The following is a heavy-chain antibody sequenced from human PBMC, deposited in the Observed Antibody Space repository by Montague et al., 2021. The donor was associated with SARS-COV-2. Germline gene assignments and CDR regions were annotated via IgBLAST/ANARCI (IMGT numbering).Heavy chain of an antibody. D-gene: IGHD2-21*01. CDR3: ARHQDLFSTEGVIGSDI. CDR2: ISDSGTT. CDR1: GDSVDSFS. V-gene: IGHV4-59*08. Sequence: SETLSLTCLVSGDSVDSFSWSWTRQSPGKGLEWIGSISDSGTTHINPALKSRAAISTDRSKNEISLRMTSVTAADTAVYSCARHQDLFSTEGVIGSDIWGPGTMVIVSS. J-gene: IGHJ3*02.